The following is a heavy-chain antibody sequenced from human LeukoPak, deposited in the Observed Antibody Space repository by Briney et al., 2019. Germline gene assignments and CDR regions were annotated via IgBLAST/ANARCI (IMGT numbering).Heavy chain of an antibody. CDR2: ISYDGSNK. J-gene: IGHJ4*02. V-gene: IGHV3-30*04. CDR1: GFTFGSYA. Sequence: PGGSLRLSCAASGFTFGSYAMHWVRQAPGKGLEWVAVISYDGSNKYYADSVKGRFTISRDNSKNTLYLQMNSLRAEDTAVYYCARSLNGGIAAAVDYWGQGTLVTVSS. D-gene: IGHD6-13*01. CDR3: ARSLNGGIAAAVDY.